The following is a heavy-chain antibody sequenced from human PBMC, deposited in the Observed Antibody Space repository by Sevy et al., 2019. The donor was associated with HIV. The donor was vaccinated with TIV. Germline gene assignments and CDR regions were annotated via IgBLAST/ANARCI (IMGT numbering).Heavy chain of an antibody. J-gene: IGHJ5*02. CDR1: TGYINNYY. CDR3: ARAEYGHSRGWYSWLDA. Sequence: SETLSLTCTVSTGYINNYYWTWVRQSPGKGLEWIGYIYYRGNTKYIPPLESRVSMSIDTNKEQFSLTLTSVTGADSAIYYCARAEYGHSRGWYSWLDAWGQGILVTVSS. V-gene: IGHV4-59*01. CDR2: IYYRGNT. D-gene: IGHD6-19*01.